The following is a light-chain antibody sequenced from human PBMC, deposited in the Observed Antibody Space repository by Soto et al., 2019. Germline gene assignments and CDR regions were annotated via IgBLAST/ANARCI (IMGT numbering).Light chain of an antibody. Sequence: IVLTQSPGTLSLSPGERATLSCRASQSVSNSYLAWYQQKPGQAPRLLIYGASSRATGIPDTFIGRGSGTDFNLTITRLEPEDFVVYSCQQYGSSPRTFGQGTKVEIK. CDR2: GAS. CDR1: QSVSNSY. V-gene: IGKV3-20*01. CDR3: QQYGSSPRT. J-gene: IGKJ1*01.